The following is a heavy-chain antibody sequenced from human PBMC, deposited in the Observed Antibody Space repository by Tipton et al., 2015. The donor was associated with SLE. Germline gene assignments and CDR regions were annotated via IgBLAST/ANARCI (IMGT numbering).Heavy chain of an antibody. V-gene: IGHV4-34*01. CDR1: GGSLTGYY. CDR3: ARAGVD. D-gene: IGHD3-10*01. Sequence: TLSLTCAASGGSLTGYYWSWIRQPPGKGLEWIGEIGHGGRTNYNPSLQSRVIISLDTSKNHFSLNLTSVTAAVTAVYYCARAGVDWGQGTLVTVSS. J-gene: IGHJ4*02. CDR2: IGHGGRT.